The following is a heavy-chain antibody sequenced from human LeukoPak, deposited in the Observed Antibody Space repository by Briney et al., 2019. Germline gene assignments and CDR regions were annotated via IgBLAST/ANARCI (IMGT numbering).Heavy chain of an antibody. V-gene: IGHV4-39*01. CDR3: ASHKQQLGWFDP. CDR1: GGSISSGGYY. D-gene: IGHD6-13*01. CDR2: IYYSGST. Sequence: SQTLSLTCTVSGGSISSGGYYWGWIRQPPGKGLEWIGSIYYSGSTYYNPSLKSRVTISVDTSKNQFSLKLSSVTAADTAVYYCASHKQQLGWFDPWGQGTLVTVSS. J-gene: IGHJ5*02.